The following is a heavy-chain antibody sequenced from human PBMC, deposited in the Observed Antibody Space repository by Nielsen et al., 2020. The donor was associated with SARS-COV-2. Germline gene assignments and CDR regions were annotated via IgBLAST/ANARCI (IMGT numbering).Heavy chain of an antibody. J-gene: IGHJ4*02. CDR3: ARGDGYFDY. CDR2: ISSSGTT. CDR1: GFTFSSYA. Sequence: GESLKISCAASGFTFSSYAMSWIRQAPGKGLEWVSNISSSGTTHYADSVKGRFTISRDNAKNSLYLQMNSLRAEDTAVYYCARGDGYFDYWGQGTLVTVSA. D-gene: IGHD2-21*02. V-gene: IGHV3-11*04.